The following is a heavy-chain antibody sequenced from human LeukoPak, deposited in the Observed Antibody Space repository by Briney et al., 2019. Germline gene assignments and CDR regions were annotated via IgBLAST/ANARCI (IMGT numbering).Heavy chain of an antibody. D-gene: IGHD1-26*01. CDR1: GYTFTGYY. CDR3: ARGGGSYYWDFDY. Sequence: ASVKVSCKASGYTFTGYYMHWVRQAPGQGLEWMGRINPNSGGTNYAQKFQGRVTMTRDTSISTAYMELSRLRSDDTAVYYCARGGGSYYWDFDYWGQRTLVTVSS. J-gene: IGHJ4*02. V-gene: IGHV1-2*06. CDR2: INPNSGGT.